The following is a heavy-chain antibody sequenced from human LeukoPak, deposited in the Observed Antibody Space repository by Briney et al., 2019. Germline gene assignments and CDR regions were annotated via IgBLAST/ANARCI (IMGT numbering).Heavy chain of an antibody. CDR3: ARAVRDPYYYYGMDV. J-gene: IGHJ6*02. CDR2: IYSGGST. D-gene: IGHD4-17*01. CDR1: GFTVSSNY. V-gene: IGHV3-66*01. Sequence: GGSLRLSCAASGFTVSSNYMSWVRQAPGKGLEWVSVIYSGGSTYYADSVKGRFTISRDNSKNTLYLQMNSLRAEDTAVYYCARAVRDPYYYYGMDVLGQGTTVTVSS.